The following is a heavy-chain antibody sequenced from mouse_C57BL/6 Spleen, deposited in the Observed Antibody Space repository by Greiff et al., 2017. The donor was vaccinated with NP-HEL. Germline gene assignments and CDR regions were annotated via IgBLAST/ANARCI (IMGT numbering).Heavy chain of an antibody. V-gene: IGHV5-17*01. CDR2: ISSGSSTI. CDR3: ARARGYPNYFDY. Sequence: EVKLVESGGGLVKPGGSLKLSCAASGFTFSDYGMHWVRQAPEKGLEWVAYISSGSSTIYYADTVKGRFTISRDNAKNTLFLQMTSLRSEDTAMYSCARARGYPNYFDYWGQGTTLTVSS. J-gene: IGHJ2*01. CDR1: GFTFSDYG. D-gene: IGHD2-2*01.